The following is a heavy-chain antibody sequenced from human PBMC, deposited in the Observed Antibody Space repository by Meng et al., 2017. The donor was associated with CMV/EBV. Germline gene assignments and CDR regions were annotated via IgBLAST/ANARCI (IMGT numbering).Heavy chain of an antibody. CDR1: GGTFSSYA. CDR3: ARVELNTAMSGYGMDV. Sequence: SVKVSCKASGGTFSSYAISWVRQAPGQGLEWMGGIIPISGTANYAQKFQGRVTITTDESTSTAYMELSSLRSEDTAVYYCARVELNTAMSGYGMDVWGQGTTVTVSS. CDR2: IIPISGTA. V-gene: IGHV1-69*05. D-gene: IGHD5-18*01. J-gene: IGHJ6*02.